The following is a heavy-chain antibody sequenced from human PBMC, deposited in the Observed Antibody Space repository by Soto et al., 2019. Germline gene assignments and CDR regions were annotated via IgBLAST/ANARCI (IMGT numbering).Heavy chain of an antibody. Sequence: GCLRLSCAAPGFNFSYYAMMWVLQAPGKGLEWVAGILGRGTTYHADSVKGRFTISKDNSKSTLYLEMNSLRAEDTAVYYCAKDAVYGDGLWLPESWGQGTMVTVSS. CDR3: AKDAVYGDGLWLPES. CDR1: GFNFSYYA. V-gene: IGHV3-23*01. J-gene: IGHJ4*02. D-gene: IGHD4-17*01. CDR2: ILGRGTT.